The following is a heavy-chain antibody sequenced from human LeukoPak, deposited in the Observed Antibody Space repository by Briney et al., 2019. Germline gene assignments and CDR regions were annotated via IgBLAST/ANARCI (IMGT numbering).Heavy chain of an antibody. D-gene: IGHD3-10*01. CDR3: CLWFGELYFDY. Sequence: ASVKVSFKASGGTFSSYAISWVRQAPGQGLEWVGWINPNSGGTNYAQKFQGRVTMTRDTPTNTAYMELSRLRSDDTAVYYCCLWFGELYFDYWGQGTLVTVSS. CDR2: INPNSGGT. J-gene: IGHJ4*02. CDR1: GGTFSSYA. V-gene: IGHV1-2*02.